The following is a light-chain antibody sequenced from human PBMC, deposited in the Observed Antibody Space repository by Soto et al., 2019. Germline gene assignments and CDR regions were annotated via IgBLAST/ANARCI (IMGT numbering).Light chain of an antibody. V-gene: IGKV3-15*01. CDR2: GAS. CDR1: QSVSSS. CDR3: QHYNTWPWT. J-gene: IGKJ1*01. Sequence: MTQSPSTLSGSVGDRVTITCRASQSVSSSLAWYQQKPGQAPRLLISGASTRAAGVPARFSGSGSGTDFTLTISSLQSEDFAVYYCQHYNTWPWTFGQGTKVDIK.